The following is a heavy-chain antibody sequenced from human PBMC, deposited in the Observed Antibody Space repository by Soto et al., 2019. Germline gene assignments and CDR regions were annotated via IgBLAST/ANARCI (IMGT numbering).Heavy chain of an antibody. D-gene: IGHD3-16*02. V-gene: IGHV4-31*03. J-gene: IGHJ4*02. CDR2: IYYSGST. CDR3: ARKRGNRGLSADYFDY. Sequence: QVQLQESGPELVKPSQTLSLTCTVSGGSISSGGYYWSWIRQHPGKGLEWIGYIYYSGSTYYNPSLKSRVTISVDTSKNQFSLKLSSVTAADTAVYYCARKRGNRGLSADYFDYWGQGTLVTVSS. CDR1: GGSISSGGYY.